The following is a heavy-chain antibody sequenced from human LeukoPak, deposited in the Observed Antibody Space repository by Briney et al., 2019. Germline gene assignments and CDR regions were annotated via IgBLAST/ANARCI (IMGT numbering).Heavy chain of an antibody. CDR3: ARAGYYGDYEK. CDR2: ISSSGSTI. D-gene: IGHD4-17*01. CDR1: GFIFSSYE. J-gene: IGHJ4*02. V-gene: IGHV3-48*03. Sequence: GGSLRLSCAASGFIFSSYEMNWVRQAPGKGLEWVSYISSSGSTIYYADSVKGRFTISRDNAKNSLYLQMNSLRVEDTGVYYCARAGYYGDYEKWGQGTLVTVSS.